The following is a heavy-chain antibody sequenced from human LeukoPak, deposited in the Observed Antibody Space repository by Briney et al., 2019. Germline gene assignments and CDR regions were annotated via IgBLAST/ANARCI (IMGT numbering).Heavy chain of an antibody. V-gene: IGHV4-39*07. CDR2: IYYSGST. J-gene: IGHJ2*01. CDR3: ARDLTGGLFDL. CDR1: GGSISSSSYY. Sequence: SETLSLTCTVSGGSISSSSYYWGWIRQPPGKGMEWIGSIYYSGSTYYNPSLKSRVTISVDTSKNQFSLKLSSVTAADTAVYYCARDLTGGLFDLWGRGTLVTVSS. D-gene: IGHD2-8*02.